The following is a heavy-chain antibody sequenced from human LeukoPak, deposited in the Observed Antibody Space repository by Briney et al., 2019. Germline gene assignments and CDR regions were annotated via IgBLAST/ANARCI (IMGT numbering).Heavy chain of an antibody. CDR1: GFTFGDYA. D-gene: IGHD3-10*01. Sequence: PGGSLRLSCTASGFTFGDYAMSWVRQAPGKGLEWVANINQDGTEKYYVDSVKGRFTISRDNAKSSLYLQMNSLRVEDTAVYYCAKLAKYFYGSETYYFFEHWGQGTPVTASS. CDR3: AKLAKYFYGSETYYFFEH. V-gene: IGHV3-7*01. J-gene: IGHJ4*02. CDR2: INQDGTEK.